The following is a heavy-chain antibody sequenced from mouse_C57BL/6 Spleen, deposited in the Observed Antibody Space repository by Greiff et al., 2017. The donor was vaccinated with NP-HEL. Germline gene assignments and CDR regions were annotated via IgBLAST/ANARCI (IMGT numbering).Heavy chain of an antibody. CDR2: INPYNGGT. CDR3: AIRERYAMDY. Sequence: VQLQQSGPVLVKPGASVKMSCKASGYTFTDYYMNWVKQSHGKSLEWIGVINPYNGGTSYNQKFKGKATLTVDKSSSTAYMELNSLTSEDSAVYYCAIRERYAMDYWGQGTSVTVSS. CDR1: GYTFTDYY. J-gene: IGHJ4*01. D-gene: IGHD1-1*01. V-gene: IGHV1-19*01.